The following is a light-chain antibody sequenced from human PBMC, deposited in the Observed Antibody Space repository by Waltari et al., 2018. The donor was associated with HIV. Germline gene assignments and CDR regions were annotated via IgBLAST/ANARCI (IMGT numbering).Light chain of an antibody. V-gene: IGKV1-5*03. CDR2: KAS. CDR1: QTVYNW. Sequence: DIPLTQSPSTVSASVGDRITITCRASQTVYNWLAWYQQRPGKAPKLLIYKASTLESGVPSRFSGSGSGTDFTLTINGLQSDDFATYYCQQYYSYSTFGPGTKVDIK. CDR3: QQYYSYST. J-gene: IGKJ3*01.